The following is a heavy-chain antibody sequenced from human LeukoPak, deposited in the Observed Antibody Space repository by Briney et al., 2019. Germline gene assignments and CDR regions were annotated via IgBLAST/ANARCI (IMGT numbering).Heavy chain of an antibody. D-gene: IGHD2-21*02. CDR2: ISSNGGST. V-gene: IGHV3-64*01. J-gene: IGHJ6*02. Sequence: GGSLRLSCAASGFTFSSYAMHWVRQAPGKGLEYVSAISSNGGSTYYANSVKGRFTISRDNSKNTLYLQMGSLRAEDMAVYYCARDRAYCGGDCYSIGDYGMDVWGQGTTVTVSS. CDR3: ARDRAYCGGDCYSIGDYGMDV. CDR1: GFTFSSYA.